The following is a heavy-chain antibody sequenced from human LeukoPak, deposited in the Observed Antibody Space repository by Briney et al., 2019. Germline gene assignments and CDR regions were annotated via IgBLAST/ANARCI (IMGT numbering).Heavy chain of an antibody. V-gene: IGHV4-59*01. Sequence: SETLSLTCTVSGGSITSYYWSWIRQPPGKGLEWIGYISYSGSSNCNPSLKSRVTLSVDTSRNQFSLRLSSVTAADTAVYYCARAYGYYPYAFDIWGQGTMVTVSS. CDR2: ISYSGSS. D-gene: IGHD3-22*01. J-gene: IGHJ3*02. CDR3: ARAYGYYPYAFDI. CDR1: GGSITSYY.